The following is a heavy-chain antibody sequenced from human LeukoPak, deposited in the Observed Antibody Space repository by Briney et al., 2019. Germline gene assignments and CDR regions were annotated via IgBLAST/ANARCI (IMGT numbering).Heavy chain of an antibody. CDR2: INQDGSTK. V-gene: IGHV3-7*01. CDR3: TRDFAFQQFDY. CDR1: GFSFSNSW. Sequence: HAGGSLRLSCAAAGFSFSNSWMTWLRQAPGKGPEWLANINQDGSTKNYVDAVEGRFTISRDNAKNSLYLQMNSLRAEDTAVYYCTRDFAFQQFDYWGQGTLVTVSS. J-gene: IGHJ4*02. D-gene: IGHD1/OR15-1a*01.